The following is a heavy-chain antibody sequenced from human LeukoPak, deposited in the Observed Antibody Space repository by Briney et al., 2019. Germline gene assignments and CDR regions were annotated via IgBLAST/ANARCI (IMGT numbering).Heavy chain of an antibody. J-gene: IGHJ6*02. V-gene: IGHV4-39*01. Sequence: SETLSLTCTVSGGSISSSSYYWGWIRQPPGKGLEWIGSIYYSGSTYYNPSLKSRVTISVDTSKNQFSLKLSSVTAADTAVYYCARRVGYCSSTSCYAIYYYYYGMDVWGQGTTVTVSS. CDR1: GGSISSSSYY. CDR3: ARRVGYCSSTSCYAIYYYYYGMDV. D-gene: IGHD2-2*01. CDR2: IYYSGST.